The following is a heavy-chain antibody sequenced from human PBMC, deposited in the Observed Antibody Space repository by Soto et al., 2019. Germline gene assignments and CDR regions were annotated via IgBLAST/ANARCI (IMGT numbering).Heavy chain of an antibody. V-gene: IGHV3-7*01. CDR3: SGSSGWRNDY. CDR1: GFTFSTFW. D-gene: IGHD6-19*01. CDR2: IKQDGSEE. J-gene: IGHJ4*02. Sequence: EVQLVEAGGDLVQPGGSLRLSCVGSGFTFSTFWMTWVRQAPGKGLEWVANIKQDGSEELYADSVKGRFTISRDNAKNSLFLKIASLGAEDADMYYCSGSSGWRNDYWGQGTLVTVSS.